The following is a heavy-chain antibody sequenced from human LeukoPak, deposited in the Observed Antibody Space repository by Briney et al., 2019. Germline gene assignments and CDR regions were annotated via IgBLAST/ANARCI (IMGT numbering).Heavy chain of an antibody. CDR1: GFTFSSYG. CDR3: ARDMITFGGVIVNYFDY. J-gene: IGHJ4*02. Sequence: GGSLRLSCAASGFTFSSYGMHWVRQAPGKGLEWVAVIWYDGSNKYYADSVKGRFTISRDNSKNRLYLQMNSLRAEDTAVYYCARDMITFGGVIVNYFDYWGQGTLVTVSS. D-gene: IGHD3-16*02. CDR2: IWYDGSNK. V-gene: IGHV3-33*01.